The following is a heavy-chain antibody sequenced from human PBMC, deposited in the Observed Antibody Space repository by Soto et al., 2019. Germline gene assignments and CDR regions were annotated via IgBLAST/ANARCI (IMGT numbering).Heavy chain of an antibody. CDR1: GFTFSNCA. V-gene: IGHV3-23*01. CDR2: ISGDGGSI. CDR3: VKAVGPTAPSSRIFDY. J-gene: IGHJ4*02. Sequence: GGSLRLSCAASGFTFSNCAMSWVRQAPGKGLEWVSIISGDGGSIYYADSVEGRFTISRDNSKNTLNLQMSSLRAGDTAVYYCVKAVGPTAPSSRIFDYWGLGTLVTVSS. D-gene: IGHD1-26*01.